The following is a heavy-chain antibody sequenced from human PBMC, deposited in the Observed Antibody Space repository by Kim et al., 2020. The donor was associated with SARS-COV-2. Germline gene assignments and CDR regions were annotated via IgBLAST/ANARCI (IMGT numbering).Heavy chain of an antibody. CDR1: GGSISSSSYY. V-gene: IGHV4-39*01. CDR3: ARLDGYSGYDDRPYFDY. J-gene: IGHJ4*02. Sequence: SETLSLTCTVSGGSISSSSYYWGWIRQPPGKGLEWIGSIYYSGSTYYNPSLKSRVTISVDTSKNQFSLKLSSVTAADTAVYYCARLDGYSGYDDRPYFDYWGQGTLVTVSS. CDR2: IYYSGST. D-gene: IGHD5-12*01.